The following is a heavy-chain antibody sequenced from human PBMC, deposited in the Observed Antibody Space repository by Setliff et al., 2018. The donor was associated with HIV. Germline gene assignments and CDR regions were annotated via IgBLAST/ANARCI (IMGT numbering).Heavy chain of an antibody. D-gene: IGHD6-13*01. CDR1: GFTFSDYY. J-gene: IGHJ6*02. Sequence: GGSLRLSCAASGFTFSDYYMSWIRQAPGKGLEWVSYITGSSSYTNYADSVKGRFTISRDNSKNTLFLQMNSLRPEDTAVYYCARDCRVGWVFTYGIDVWGQGTAVTVSS. CDR3: ARDCRVGWVFTYGIDV. V-gene: IGHV3-11*05. CDR2: ITGSSSYT.